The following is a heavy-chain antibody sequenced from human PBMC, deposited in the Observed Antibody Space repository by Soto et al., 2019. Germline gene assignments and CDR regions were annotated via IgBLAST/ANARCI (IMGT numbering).Heavy chain of an antibody. V-gene: IGHV1-24*01. D-gene: IGHD3-3*01. CDR3: ATPGPYDFWSGYYHY. J-gene: IGHJ4*02. CDR1: GYTLTELS. Sequence: ASVKVSCKVSGYTLTELSMHWVRQAPGKGLEWMGGFDPEDGETIYAQKFQGRVTMTEDTSTDTAYMELSSLRPEDTAVYYCATPGPYDFWSGYYHYWGQGTLVTVSS. CDR2: FDPEDGET.